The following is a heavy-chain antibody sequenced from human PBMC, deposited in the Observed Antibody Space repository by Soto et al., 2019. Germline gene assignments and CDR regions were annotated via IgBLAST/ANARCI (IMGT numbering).Heavy chain of an antibody. Sequence: PGGSLRLSCTASGFTFSSYGGHWVRQSPGKGLEWVALIRSDGSNTYYRDSVKGRFTISADNSKNTLYLQMNSLRGEDTALYYCTRDLNHDTGPWGQGTQVTVSS. CDR2: IRSDGSNT. J-gene: IGHJ5*02. V-gene: IGHV3-33*01. CDR1: GFTFSSYG. D-gene: IGHD2-8*02. CDR3: TRDLNHDTGP.